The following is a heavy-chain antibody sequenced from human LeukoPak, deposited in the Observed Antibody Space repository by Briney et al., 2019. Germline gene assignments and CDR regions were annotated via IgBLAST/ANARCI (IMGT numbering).Heavy chain of an antibody. CDR1: GFTFSNYY. V-gene: IGHV3-11*04. CDR2: ISNSGNTK. D-gene: IGHD2-15*01. J-gene: IGHJ4*02. Sequence: YPGGSLRLSCAASGFTFSNYYMSWIRQAPGKGLDWVSYISNSGNTKYYADSVKGRFTISRDNAKDSLFLQMNSLRAEDTAVYYCAREGVVVRYWGQGTLVTVSS. CDR3: AREGVVVRY.